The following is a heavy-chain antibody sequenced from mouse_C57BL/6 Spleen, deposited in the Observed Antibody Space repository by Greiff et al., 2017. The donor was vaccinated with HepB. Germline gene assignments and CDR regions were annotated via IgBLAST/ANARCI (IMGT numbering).Heavy chain of an antibody. CDR2: IDPETGGT. CDR1: GYTFTDYE. Sequence: QVQLQQSGAELVRPGASVTLSCKASGYTFTDYEMHWVKQTPVHGLEWIGAIDPETGGTAYNQKFKGKAILTADKSSSTAYMELRSLTSEDSAVYYCTRRGDYDYDVGYFDVWGTGTTVTVSS. J-gene: IGHJ1*03. CDR3: TRRGDYDYDVGYFDV. D-gene: IGHD2-4*01. V-gene: IGHV1-15*01.